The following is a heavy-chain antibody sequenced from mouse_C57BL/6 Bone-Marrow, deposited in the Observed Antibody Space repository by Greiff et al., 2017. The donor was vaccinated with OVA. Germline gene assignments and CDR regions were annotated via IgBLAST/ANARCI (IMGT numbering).Heavy chain of an antibody. Sequence: VQLQQSGAELARPGASVTMSCKASGYTFTSYTMHWVKQRPGQGLEWIGYINPSSGYTKYNQKFKDKATLTADKSSSTAYMQLSSLTSEDSAVYYCASGFYYAMDYWGQGTSVTVSS. CDR2: INPSSGYT. CDR3: ASGFYYAMDY. J-gene: IGHJ4*01. CDR1: GYTFTSYT. V-gene: IGHV1-4*01.